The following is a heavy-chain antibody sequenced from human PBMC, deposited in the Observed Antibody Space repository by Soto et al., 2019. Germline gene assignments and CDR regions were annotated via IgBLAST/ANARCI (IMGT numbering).Heavy chain of an antibody. CDR1: GGSISSGGYS. CDR2: IYHTGST. J-gene: IGHJ4*02. CDR3: ASSHAGAHITAAVH. Sequence: QLQLQESGSGLVKPSQTLSLTCAVSGGSISSGGYSWSWIRQPPGKGLEWIGYIYHTGSTYYNPPLKRRVTISVDRSKNQFSLKLSPVTAADTAVYYCASSHAGAHITAAVHWGQGTLVTVSS. V-gene: IGHV4-30-2*01. D-gene: IGHD6-13*01.